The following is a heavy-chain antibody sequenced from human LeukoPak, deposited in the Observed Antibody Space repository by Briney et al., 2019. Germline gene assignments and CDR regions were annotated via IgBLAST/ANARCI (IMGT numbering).Heavy chain of an antibody. J-gene: IGHJ4*02. D-gene: IGHD2-2*01. CDR3: SKFPYIGVVPAATFDY. CDR1: GFTFSSYA. V-gene: IGHV3-23*01. CDR2: ISGSGGST. Sequence: PRGSLRLSCAASGFTFSSYAMSWVRQAPGKGLEWVSAISGSGGSTYYADSVKGRFTISRDNSKNTLYPQMNSLRAEDTAVYYCSKFPYIGVVPAATFDYWGQGTLVTVSS.